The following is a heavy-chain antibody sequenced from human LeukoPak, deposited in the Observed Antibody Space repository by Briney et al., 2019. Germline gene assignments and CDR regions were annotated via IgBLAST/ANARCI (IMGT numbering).Heavy chain of an antibody. V-gene: IGHV4-31*03. D-gene: IGHD6-19*01. J-gene: IGHJ4*02. CDR3: ARLSSGWFYYFDY. Sequence: TLSLTCSVSGGSISSGGYYWCWIRQHPGKGLEWIGYISYSGSTYYNPSLKSRVTISVDTSKNQFSLKLTSVTAADTAVYYCARLSSGWFYYFDYWGQGTLVTVSS. CDR1: GGSISSGGYY. CDR2: ISYSGST.